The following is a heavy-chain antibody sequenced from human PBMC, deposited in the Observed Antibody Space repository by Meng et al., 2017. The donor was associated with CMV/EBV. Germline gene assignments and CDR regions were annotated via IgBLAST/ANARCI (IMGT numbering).Heavy chain of an antibody. Sequence: SCKGSGYRFTSYWIGWVRPMPGKGLEWMGIIYPGASDTSYSPSFQGQVTISADKSISTAYLQWSSLKASDTAMYYCARQSGEGVVVPAAIRYYYGMDVWGQGTTVTVSS. V-gene: IGHV5-51*01. CDR2: IYPGASDT. CDR3: ARQSGEGVVVPAAIRYYYGMDV. CDR1: GYRFTSYW. J-gene: IGHJ6*02. D-gene: IGHD2-2*01.